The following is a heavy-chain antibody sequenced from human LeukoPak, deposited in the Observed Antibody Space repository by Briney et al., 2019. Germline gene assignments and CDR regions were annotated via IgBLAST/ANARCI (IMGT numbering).Heavy chain of an antibody. CDR3: AKDEGYSSSWYPRYYGMDV. J-gene: IGHJ6*02. V-gene: IGHV3-30*18. CDR2: ISYDGSNK. D-gene: IGHD6-13*01. Sequence: GGSLRLSCAASGFTFSSYGMHWVRQAPGKGLEWVAVISYDGSNKYYADSVKGRFTISRDNSKNTLYLQMNSLRAEDTAVYYCAKDEGYSSSWYPRYYGMDVWGQGTTVTVSS. CDR1: GFTFSSYG.